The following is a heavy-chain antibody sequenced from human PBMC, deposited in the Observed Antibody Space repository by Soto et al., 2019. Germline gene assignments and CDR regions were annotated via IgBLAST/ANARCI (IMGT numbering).Heavy chain of an antibody. D-gene: IGHD6-19*01. V-gene: IGHV1-69*12. CDR3: ATRKQWLVTYGMDV. Sequence: QVQLVQSGAEVKKPGSSVKVSCKASGGTFSSYAISRVRQAPGQGLEWMGGIIPIFGTANYAQKFQGRVTITADESTSTAYMELSSLRSEDTAVYYCATRKQWLVTYGMDVWGQGTTVTVSS. J-gene: IGHJ6*02. CDR2: IIPIFGTA. CDR1: GGTFSSYA.